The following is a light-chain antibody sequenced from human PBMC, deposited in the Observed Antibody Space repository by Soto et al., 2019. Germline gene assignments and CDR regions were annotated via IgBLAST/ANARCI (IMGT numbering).Light chain of an antibody. CDR2: DVS. J-gene: IGLJ2*01. V-gene: IGLV2-14*01. Sequence: QSALTQPASVSGSPGQSITISCTGTSSDVGGYNYVSWYQQYPGKAPKLMIYDVSNRPSGVSNRLSGSKSGNTASLTISGLQAEDEADYYCSSYTSTSPVVFGGGTKRTV. CDR1: SSDVGGYNY. CDR3: SSYTSTSPVV.